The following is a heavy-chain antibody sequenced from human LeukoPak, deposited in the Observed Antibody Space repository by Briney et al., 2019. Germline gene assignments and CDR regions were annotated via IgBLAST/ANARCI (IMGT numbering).Heavy chain of an antibody. CDR1: GYTFTSYA. V-gene: IGHV1-3*01. CDR2: INAGNGNT. D-gene: IGHD5-12*01. CDR3: ARPQWGYDGAFDI. Sequence: GASVKVSCKASGYTFTSYAMHWVRQAPGQRLEWMGWINAGNGNTKYSQKFQGRVTITRDTSASTAYMELSSLRSEDTAVYYCARPQWGYDGAFDIWGQGTMVTVSS. J-gene: IGHJ3*02.